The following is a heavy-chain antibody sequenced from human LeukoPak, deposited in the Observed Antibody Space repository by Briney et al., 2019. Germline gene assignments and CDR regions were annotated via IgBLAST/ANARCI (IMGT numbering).Heavy chain of an antibody. CDR3: ARTRIPYDFWSGYSGDYYFDY. D-gene: IGHD3-3*01. V-gene: IGHV3-30*04. Sequence: QPGGSLRLSCAASGLTFSSYAMHWVRQAPGKGLEWVAVISYDGSNKYYADSVKGRFTISRDNSKNTLYLQTNSLRAEDTAVYYCARTRIPYDFWSGYSGDYYFDYWGQGTLVTVSS. CDR1: GLTFSSYA. J-gene: IGHJ4*02. CDR2: ISYDGSNK.